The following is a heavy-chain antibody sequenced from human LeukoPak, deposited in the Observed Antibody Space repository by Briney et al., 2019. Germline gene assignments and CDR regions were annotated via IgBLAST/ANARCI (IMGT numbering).Heavy chain of an antibody. CDR3: ARDQCSSTSCYGSYYYGMDV. CDR2: IWYDGSNK. D-gene: IGHD2-2*01. V-gene: IGHV3-33*01. Sequence: GGSLRLSCAASGFTFSSYGMHWVRQAPGKGLEWVAVIWYDGSNKYYADSVKGRFTISRDNSKNTLYLQMNSLRAEDTAVYYCARDQCSSTSCYGSYYYGMDVGGKGTTVTVSS. CDR1: GFTFSSYG. J-gene: IGHJ6*04.